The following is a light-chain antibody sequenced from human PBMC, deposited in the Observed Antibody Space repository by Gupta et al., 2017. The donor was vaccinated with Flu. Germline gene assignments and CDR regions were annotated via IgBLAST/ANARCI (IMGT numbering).Light chain of an antibody. CDR1: QGLVYSDGNTY. Sequence: DVVMTQSPLSLAVTLGQSASISCRSSQGLVYSDGNTYLHWFQQRPDQSPRRLIYLVSKRDSGVPDRFSGSGSGTDFTLKISRVEAEDVGVYFCMQGAHWPWAFGQGTKLEIK. CDR2: LVS. V-gene: IGKV2-30*01. J-gene: IGKJ1*01. CDR3: MQGAHWPWA.